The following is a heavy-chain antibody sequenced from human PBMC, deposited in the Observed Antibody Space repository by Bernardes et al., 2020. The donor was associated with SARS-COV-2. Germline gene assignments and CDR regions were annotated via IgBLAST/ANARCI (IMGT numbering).Heavy chain of an antibody. CDR1: GFTLNNYW. Sequence: GGSLRLSCAASGFTLNNYWMHWVRQAPGRGLVWVSRINNDGNYINYADSVKGRFTISRDNAKNTLYLQMNSLRAEDTAVYHCVRLMSIEARSDYYYGMDVWGQGTTVTVSS. D-gene: IGHD6-6*01. V-gene: IGHV3-74*01. J-gene: IGHJ6*02. CDR3: VRLMSIEARSDYYYGMDV. CDR2: INNDGNYI.